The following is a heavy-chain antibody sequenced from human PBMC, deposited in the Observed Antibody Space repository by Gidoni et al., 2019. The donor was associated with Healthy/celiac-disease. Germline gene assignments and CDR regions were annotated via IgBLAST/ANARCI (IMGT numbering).Heavy chain of an antibody. D-gene: IGHD6-19*01. Sequence: QVQLVESGGGVVHPGRSLRLSCAASGFTFRRYAMHWVRQAPGKGLEWVAVISYDGSNKYYADSVKGRFTISRDNSKNTLYLQMNSLRAEDTAVYYCARAPIGSSGWFDYYYYYGMDVWGQGTTVTVSS. J-gene: IGHJ6*02. CDR3: ARAPIGSSGWFDYYYYYGMDV. V-gene: IGHV3-30-3*01. CDR1: GFTFRRYA. CDR2: ISYDGSNK.